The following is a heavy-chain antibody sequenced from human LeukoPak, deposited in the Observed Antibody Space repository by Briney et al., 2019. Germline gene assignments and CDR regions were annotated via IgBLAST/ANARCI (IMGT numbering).Heavy chain of an antibody. CDR1: DDSISSYY. CDR3: ARSRDSSGYRNNWFDP. CDR2: IYSSGST. D-gene: IGHD3-22*01. V-gene: IGHV4-59*01. Sequence: SETLSLTCTVSDDSISSYYWSWIRQPPGKGLEWIGYIYSSGSTNYNPSLKRRVTMSVDTSKNQFSLKLNSVTAADTAVYYCARSRDSSGYRNNWFDPWGQGTLVTVSS. J-gene: IGHJ5*02.